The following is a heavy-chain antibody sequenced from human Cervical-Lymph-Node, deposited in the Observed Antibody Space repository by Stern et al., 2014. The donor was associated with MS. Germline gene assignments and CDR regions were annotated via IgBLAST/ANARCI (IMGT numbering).Heavy chain of an antibody. Sequence: QVQLQESGPGLVKPSQTLSLTCTVSGGSISSGDYYWSWIRQPPGQGLVWFGYIYYSGSTYYNPSLKSRVTISVDTSKNQFSLKLSSVTAADTAVYYCASANCSSTSCPNWFDPWGQGTLVTVSS. D-gene: IGHD2-2*01. CDR2: IYYSGST. CDR3: ASANCSSTSCPNWFDP. CDR1: GGSISSGDYY. V-gene: IGHV4-30-4*01. J-gene: IGHJ5*02.